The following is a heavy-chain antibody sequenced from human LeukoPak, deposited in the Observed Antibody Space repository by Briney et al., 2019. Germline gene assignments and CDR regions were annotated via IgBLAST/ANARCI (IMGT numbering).Heavy chain of an antibody. Sequence: SETLSLTCAVSGVSFDDYYWRWVPQTPGKGLEWIGEINHSGYTNDNPSLKSRVTLSIDTSRKQFSLNLRSVTVADAGIYYCTRMTRGHDYWGQGTQVTVSS. CDR1: GVSFDDYY. CDR3: TRMTRGHDY. V-gene: IGHV4-34*01. J-gene: IGHJ4*02. D-gene: IGHD4-11*01. CDR2: INHSGYT.